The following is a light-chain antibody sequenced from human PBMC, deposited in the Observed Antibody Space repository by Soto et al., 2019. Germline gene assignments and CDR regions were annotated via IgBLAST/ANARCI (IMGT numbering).Light chain of an antibody. V-gene: IGKV1-17*01. CDR3: LKQNSYPPP. Sequence: DIQMTQSPSSLSASVGDRVTITCRASRDIRSDLGWYQQKPGKAPMRLIYGASTLQSGVPSRFSGSGSGTEFTFTITSLQPEDFATYYCLKQNSYPPPFGQGTKVEV. CDR1: RDIRSD. CDR2: GAS. J-gene: IGKJ1*01.